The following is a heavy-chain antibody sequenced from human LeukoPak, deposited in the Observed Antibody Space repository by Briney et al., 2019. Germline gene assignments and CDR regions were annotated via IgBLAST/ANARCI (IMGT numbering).Heavy chain of an antibody. Sequence: SVKVFCKASGDTFIPYTFSWVRQAPGQGLEWIGRIIPSLDVANYAHKFQGRVTLSVDRDTATTYMEVTSLRSEDTAIYYCARDHCSPGTCLGGHWGQGTLVTVSS. V-gene: IGHV1-69*04. CDR3: ARDHCSPGTCLGGH. CDR1: GDTFIPYT. D-gene: IGHD2-15*01. J-gene: IGHJ4*02. CDR2: IIPSLDVA.